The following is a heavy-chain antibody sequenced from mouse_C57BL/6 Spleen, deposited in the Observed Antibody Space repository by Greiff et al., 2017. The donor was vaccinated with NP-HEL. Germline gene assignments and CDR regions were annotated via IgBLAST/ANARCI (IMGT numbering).Heavy chain of an antibody. CDR3: ASQSQVGDTYFDY. CDR2: IYPGDGDT. D-gene: IGHD1-1*02. Sequence: QVQLKQSGPELVKPGASVKISCKASGYAFSSSWMNWVKQRPGKGLEWIGRIYPGDGDTNYNGKFKGKATLTADKSSSTAYMQLSSLTSEDSAVYFCASQSQVGDTYFDYWGQGTTLTVSS. V-gene: IGHV1-82*01. CDR1: GYAFSSSW. J-gene: IGHJ2*01.